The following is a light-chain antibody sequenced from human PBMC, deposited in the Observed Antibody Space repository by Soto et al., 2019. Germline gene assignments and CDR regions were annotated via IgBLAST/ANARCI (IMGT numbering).Light chain of an antibody. CDR1: SSNIGSSY. Sequence: QSVLTQPPSASGTPGQRVTISCSGSSSNIGSSYVYWYQQLPGTAPKLLIYRTDQRPSGVPDRFSGSKSGTSASLAISGLRSEDEAHYYCAAWDDSLSGRVFGGGTKLTVL. CDR3: AAWDDSLSGRV. V-gene: IGLV1-47*01. J-gene: IGLJ3*02. CDR2: RTD.